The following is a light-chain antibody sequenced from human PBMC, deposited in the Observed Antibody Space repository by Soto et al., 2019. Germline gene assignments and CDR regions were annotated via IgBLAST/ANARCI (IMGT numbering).Light chain of an antibody. Sequence: QSALTQPRSVSGSPGQSVAISCTGTSSDIGDNNYVSWYQQHPGKAPKLMIYDVSKRPSGVPDRFSGSKSGNTASLTISGLQAEDEADYYCLSYAGSYTYVFGAGTKVTV. V-gene: IGLV2-11*01. CDR2: DVS. CDR1: SSDIGDNNY. CDR3: LSYAGSYTYV. J-gene: IGLJ1*01.